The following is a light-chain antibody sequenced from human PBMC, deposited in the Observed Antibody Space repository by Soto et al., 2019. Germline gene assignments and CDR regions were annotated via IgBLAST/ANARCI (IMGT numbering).Light chain of an antibody. J-gene: IGKJ4*01. CDR2: DAS. CDR3: QQYNTLPRT. V-gene: IGKV3-20*01. CDR1: QTVRNNY. Sequence: EFVLTQSPGTLSLSPGERTTLSCRASQTVRNNYLAWYQQKPGQAPRLLIYDASSRATGIPARFSGSGSGTEFTLTISSLQSEDYAVYYCQQYNTLPRTFGGGTKVDIK.